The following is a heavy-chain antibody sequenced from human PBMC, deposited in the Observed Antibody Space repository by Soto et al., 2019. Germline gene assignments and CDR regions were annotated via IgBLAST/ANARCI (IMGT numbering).Heavy chain of an antibody. CDR3: ARRVVAVAGTRWFDP. V-gene: IGHV4-39*01. Sequence: SETLSLTCTFSGGSITNSSYYWGWIRQPPGKGLEWIGNIYYSGRTYYNPSLKSGVTISVDTSKNQFSLRLTSVTTADTAVYYCARRVVAVAGTRWFDPWGQGTLVTVSS. CDR2: IYYSGRT. D-gene: IGHD6-19*01. J-gene: IGHJ5*02. CDR1: GGSITNSSYY.